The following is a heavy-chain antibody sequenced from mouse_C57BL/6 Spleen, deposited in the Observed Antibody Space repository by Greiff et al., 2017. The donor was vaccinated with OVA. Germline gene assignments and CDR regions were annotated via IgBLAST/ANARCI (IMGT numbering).Heavy chain of an antibody. D-gene: IGHD1-1*01. V-gene: IGHV1-50*01. CDR1: GYTFTSYW. Sequence: QVQLQQPGAELVKPGASVKLSCKASGYTFTSYWMQWVKQRPGQGLEWFGEIDPSDSYTNYNQKFKGKATLTVDTSSSTAYMQLSSLTSEDSAVYYCARSRNYYGSDYWGQGTTLTVSS. CDR3: ARSRNYYGSDY. CDR2: IDPSDSYT. J-gene: IGHJ2*01.